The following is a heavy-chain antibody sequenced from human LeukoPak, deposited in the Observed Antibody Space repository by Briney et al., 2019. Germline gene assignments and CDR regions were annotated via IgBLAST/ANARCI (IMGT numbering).Heavy chain of an antibody. CDR3: ARTELGYCSSTSCPKVPFDY. D-gene: IGHD2-2*01. Sequence: GASVKVSCKASGYTFTSYGISWVRQAPGQGLEWMGWISAYSGNTNYAQKLQGRVTMTTDTSTSTAYMELRSLRSDDTAVYYCARTELGYCSSTSCPKVPFDYWGQGTLVTVSS. CDR2: ISAYSGNT. V-gene: IGHV1-18*01. J-gene: IGHJ4*02. CDR1: GYTFTSYG.